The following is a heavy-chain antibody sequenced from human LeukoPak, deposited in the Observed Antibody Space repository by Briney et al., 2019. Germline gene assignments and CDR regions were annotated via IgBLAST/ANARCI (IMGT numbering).Heavy chain of an antibody. Sequence: SQTLSLTCAISGDIFSSNSATWHWIRKSPSRGLEWLGRTYYRSKWYNEYAASVKSRTTINPDTSKNQFSLHLNSVTPEDTAVYYCAGSHSSTWYPDCWGQGTLVTVSS. CDR1: GDIFSSNSAT. V-gene: IGHV6-1*01. J-gene: IGHJ4*02. CDR2: TYYRSKWYN. CDR3: AGSHSSTWYPDC. D-gene: IGHD6-13*01.